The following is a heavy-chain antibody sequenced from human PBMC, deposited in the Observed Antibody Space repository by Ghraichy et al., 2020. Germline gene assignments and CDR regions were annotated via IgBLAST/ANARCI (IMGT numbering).Heavy chain of an antibody. Sequence: ASVKVSCKVCGYALTDLSMHWVRLAPGKGLEWMGGFDPEDGETIYAQKFQGRVTMTEDTSTDTAYMELSSLTSEDTDVYYCPTPSMRINYYVMDVWGQGTTGTVS. CDR1: GYALTDLS. V-gene: IGHV1-24*01. D-gene: IGHD2-8*01. CDR2: FDPEDGET. J-gene: IGHJ6*02. CDR3: PTPSMRINYYVMDV.